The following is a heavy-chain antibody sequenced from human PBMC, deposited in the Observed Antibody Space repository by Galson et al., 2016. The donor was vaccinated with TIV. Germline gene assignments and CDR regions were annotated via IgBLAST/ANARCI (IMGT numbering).Heavy chain of an antibody. Sequence: CAISGDSVSSNSAAWNWLRQSPSRGLEWLGRTFYRSKWYNDYAPSVKSRITINPDTSKNQFSLQMNSVTPEDTAVYYCASATPSVFGIIMTLDSGGQGPLVTVSS. CDR2: TFYRSKWYN. CDR1: GDSVSSNSAA. CDR3: ASATPSVFGIIMTLDS. D-gene: IGHD3-16*01. V-gene: IGHV6-1*01. J-gene: IGHJ4*02.